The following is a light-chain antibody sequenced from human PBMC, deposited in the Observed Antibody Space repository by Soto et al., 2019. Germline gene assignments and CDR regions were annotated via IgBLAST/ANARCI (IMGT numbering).Light chain of an antibody. Sequence: EIVMAQSPVTLSVSPGEGATLSCRASQYVSSNLAWYQVRPGQAPRLLIHAASTRATDIPARFSGSGSGTESTLTFSSLQSEDFSVYNCQQYNHWPWTFGQGTKVEIK. V-gene: IGKV3-15*01. J-gene: IGKJ1*01. CDR3: QQYNHWPWT. CDR1: QYVSSN. CDR2: AAS.